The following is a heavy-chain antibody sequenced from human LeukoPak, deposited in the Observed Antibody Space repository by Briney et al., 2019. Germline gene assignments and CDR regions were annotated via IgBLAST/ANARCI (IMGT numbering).Heavy chain of an antibody. Sequence: ASVKVSSKASGGTFSSYAISWVRQAPGQGLEWMGGIIPIFGTANYAQKFQGRVTITTDESTSTAYMELSSLRSEDTAVYYRARAGDNYYGSGSYYRVYYFDYWGQGTLVTVSS. D-gene: IGHD3-10*01. CDR3: ARAGDNYYGSGSYYRVYYFDY. J-gene: IGHJ4*02. CDR1: GGTFSSYA. CDR2: IIPIFGTA. V-gene: IGHV1-69*05.